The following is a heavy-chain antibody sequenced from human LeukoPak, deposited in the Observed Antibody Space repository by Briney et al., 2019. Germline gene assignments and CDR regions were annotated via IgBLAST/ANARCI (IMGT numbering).Heavy chain of an antibody. V-gene: IGHV4-38-2*01. D-gene: IGHD2-2*01. CDR2: IYHSGST. Sequence: SETLSLTRAVSGYSISSGYYWGWIRQPPGKGLEGIRSIYHSGSTYYNPSLKSRVTISVDTSKNQFSLKLSSVTAADTAVYYCASAVVPAAAFDIWGQGTMVTVSS. J-gene: IGHJ3*02. CDR1: GYSISSGYY. CDR3: ASAVVPAAAFDI.